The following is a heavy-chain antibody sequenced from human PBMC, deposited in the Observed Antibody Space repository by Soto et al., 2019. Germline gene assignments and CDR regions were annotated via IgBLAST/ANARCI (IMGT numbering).Heavy chain of an antibody. J-gene: IGHJ6*02. CDR2: IKSMTDGGTT. V-gene: IGHV3-15*01. CDR1: GFTFSKAW. Sequence: PGGSLRLSCTASGFTFSKAWMSWVRQAPGKGLDWVGRIKSMTDGGTTDHAAPVKGRFAISRDDLKNTLYLQMNTLKTEDTAVYYCTTVPLWSRAYHGLDVWGQGTTVTVSS. CDR3: TTVPLWSRAYHGLDV. D-gene: IGHD1-1*01.